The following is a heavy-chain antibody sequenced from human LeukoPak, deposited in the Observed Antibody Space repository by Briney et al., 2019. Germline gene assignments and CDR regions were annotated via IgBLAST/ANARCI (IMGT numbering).Heavy chain of an antibody. D-gene: IGHD1-20*01. CDR1: GFTFSSYA. CDR2: ISYDGSNK. V-gene: IGHV3-30-3*01. CDR3: ARVLDITGTIFDAFDI. Sequence: PGGSLRLSCAASGFTFSSYAMHWVRQAPGKGLEWVAVISYDGSNKYYADSVKGRFTISRDNSKNTLYLQMNSLRAEDTAVYYCARVLDITGTIFDAFDIWGQGTMVTVSS. J-gene: IGHJ3*02.